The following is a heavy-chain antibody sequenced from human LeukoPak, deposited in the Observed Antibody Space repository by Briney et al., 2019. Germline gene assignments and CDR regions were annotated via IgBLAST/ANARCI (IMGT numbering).Heavy chain of an antibody. Sequence: GRSLRLSCAASGFSFSSYSMNRVRQAPGKGLEWVSSISSSSRYTYYADSVKGRFTISRDNAKNSLFLQMNSLRAEDTAVYYCARVLEAAAFDYWGQGTLVTVSS. D-gene: IGHD3-3*01. CDR3: ARVLEAAAFDY. J-gene: IGHJ4*02. CDR1: GFSFSSYS. CDR2: ISSSSRYT. V-gene: IGHV3-21*01.